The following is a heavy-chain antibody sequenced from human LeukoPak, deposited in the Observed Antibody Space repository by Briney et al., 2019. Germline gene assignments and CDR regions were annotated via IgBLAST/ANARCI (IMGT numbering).Heavy chain of an antibody. J-gene: IGHJ5*02. CDR2: IYYSGST. D-gene: IGHD2-2*01. Sequence: SETLSLTCTVSGGSISSSSYYWGWIRQPPGKGLEWIGSIYYSGSTYYNPSLKSRVTISVDTSKNQFSLKLSSVTAADTAVYYCARVKGCSSTSCYAGWFDPWGQGTLVTVSS. V-gene: IGHV4-39*07. CDR1: GGSISSSSYY. CDR3: ARVKGCSSTSCYAGWFDP.